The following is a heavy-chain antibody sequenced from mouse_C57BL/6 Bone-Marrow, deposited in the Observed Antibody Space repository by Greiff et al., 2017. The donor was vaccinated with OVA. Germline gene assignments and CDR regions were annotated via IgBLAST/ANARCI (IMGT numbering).Heavy chain of an antibody. V-gene: IGHV2-5*01. CDR3: AKNGYYGSSPFAY. J-gene: IGHJ3*01. CDR2: IWRGGST. D-gene: IGHD1-1*01. CDR1: GFSLTSYG. Sequence: VMLVESGPGLVQPSQSLSITCTVSGFSLTSYGVHWVRQSPGKGLEWLGVIWRGGSTDYNAAFMSRLSITKDNSKSQVFFKMNSLQADDTAIYYCAKNGYYGSSPFAYWGQGTLVTVSA.